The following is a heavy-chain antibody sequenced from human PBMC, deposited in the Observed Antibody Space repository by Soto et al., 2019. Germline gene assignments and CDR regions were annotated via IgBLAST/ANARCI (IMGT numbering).Heavy chain of an antibody. D-gene: IGHD2-15*01. V-gene: IGHV3-11*01. CDR2: ISSSGSTI. CDR3: ARGIFPRTDYYMDV. CDR1: GFTFSDYY. Sequence: QVQLVESGGGLVKPGGSLRLSCAASGFTFSDYYMSWIRQAPGKALELVSYISSSGSTIYYAESVKGRFTISRDNAKNSLYLQVNSLRAEDTAVYYCARGIFPRTDYYMDVWGKGTTVTVSS. J-gene: IGHJ6*03.